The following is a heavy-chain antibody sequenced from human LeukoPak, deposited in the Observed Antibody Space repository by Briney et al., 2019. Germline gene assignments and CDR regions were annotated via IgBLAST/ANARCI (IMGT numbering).Heavy chain of an antibody. Sequence: SVKVSCKASGGTFSSYAISWVRQAPGQGLEWMGGIIPIFGTANYAQKFQGRVTITADESTSTAYMELSSLRSEDTAVYYCARSPFGEHYFDYWGQGTLVTVSS. CDR2: IIPIFGTA. CDR1: GGTFSSYA. D-gene: IGHD3-10*01. J-gene: IGHJ4*02. V-gene: IGHV1-69*13. CDR3: ARSPFGEHYFDY.